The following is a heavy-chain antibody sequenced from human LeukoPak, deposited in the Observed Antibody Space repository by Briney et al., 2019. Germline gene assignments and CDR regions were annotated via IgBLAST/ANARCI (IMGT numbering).Heavy chain of an antibody. CDR2: IFHSGNT. J-gene: IGHJ5*02. Sequence: SETLSLTCSVSGGSISNALYYWGWVRQAPGKGLEWIGSIFHSGNTYYNPSLKGRVTLSVDTSKDHFSMRLRSVTAADTAVYFCAGVIRTGLVSGDWFDPWSQGTLVTVSS. CDR1: GGSISNALYY. CDR3: AGVIRTGLVSGDWFDP. V-gene: IGHV4-39*02. D-gene: IGHD5-18*01.